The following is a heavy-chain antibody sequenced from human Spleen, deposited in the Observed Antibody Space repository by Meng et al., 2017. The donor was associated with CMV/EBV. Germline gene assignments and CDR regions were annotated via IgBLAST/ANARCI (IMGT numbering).Heavy chain of an antibody. Sequence: ASVKVSCKASGYTFTSYYMHWVRQAPGQGLEWMGIINPSGGSTSYAQKFQGRVTMTRDTSTSTVYMELSSLRSEDTALYFCARAAGLYYYYYAMDVWGQGTTVTVSS. CDR1: GYTFTSYY. CDR2: INPSGGST. J-gene: IGHJ6*02. V-gene: IGHV1-46*01. CDR3: ARAAGLYYYYYAMDV.